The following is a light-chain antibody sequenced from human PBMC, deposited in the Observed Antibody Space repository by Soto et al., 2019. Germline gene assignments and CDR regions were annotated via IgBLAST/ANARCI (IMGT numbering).Light chain of an antibody. CDR3: QQSYGTPII. V-gene: IGKV1-39*01. J-gene: IGKJ1*01. Sequence: DIQMTQSLFSLSAPVGYRVTISFRASQSVSNYLNWYQQKQGKAPKLLISAASTLQSGVPSRFSGSGSGTDFTLTISSLQPEDSATYYCQQSYGTPIIFGQGTKVDI. CDR1: QSVSNY. CDR2: AAS.